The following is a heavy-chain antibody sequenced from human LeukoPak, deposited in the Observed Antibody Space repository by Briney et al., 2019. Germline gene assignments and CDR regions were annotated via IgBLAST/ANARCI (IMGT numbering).Heavy chain of an antibody. CDR2: IYHSGST. D-gene: IGHD1-26*01. CDR3: ARDLLVSGSYYPLLDY. J-gene: IGHJ4*02. Sequence: SGTLSLTCAVSGGSISSSNWWSWVRPPPGKGLEWIGEIYHSGSTNYNPSLKSRVTISVDKSKNQFSLKLSSVTAADTAVYYCARDLLVSGSYYPLLDYWGQGTLVTVSS. CDR1: GGSISSSNW. V-gene: IGHV4-4*02.